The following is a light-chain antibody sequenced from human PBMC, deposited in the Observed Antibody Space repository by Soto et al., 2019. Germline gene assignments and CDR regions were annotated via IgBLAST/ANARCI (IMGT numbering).Light chain of an antibody. Sequence: QSALTQPASVSGSPGQSITISRTGTSSDVGGYDYVSWYQQHPGKAPNLMIYEVSNRPSGVSDRLSGFKSGNTASLTISRRQGEDEADYYCSSYTASRSLVFGGGTKRPVL. J-gene: IGLJ3*02. CDR3: SSYTASRSLV. V-gene: IGLV2-14*01. CDR2: EVS. CDR1: SSDVGGYDY.